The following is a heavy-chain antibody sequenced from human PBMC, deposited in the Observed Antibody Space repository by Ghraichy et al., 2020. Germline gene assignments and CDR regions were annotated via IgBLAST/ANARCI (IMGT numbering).Heavy chain of an antibody. CDR2: IRHKVSSYTT. J-gene: IGHJ6*03. CDR3: ARDVAPAAAYMDV. Sequence: GGSLRLSCAASGFTFSGHYMDWVRQAPGKGLEWVGRIRHKVSSYTTEYAASVKGRFTISRDDSKNSLYLQMNSLKTEDMAVYYCARDVAPAAAYMDVWGKGTMVTVSS. CDR1: GFTFSGHY. D-gene: IGHD6-13*01. V-gene: IGHV3-72*01.